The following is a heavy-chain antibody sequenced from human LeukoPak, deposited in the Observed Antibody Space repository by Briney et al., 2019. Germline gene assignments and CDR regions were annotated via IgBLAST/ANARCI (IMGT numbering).Heavy chain of an antibody. CDR1: GFTFSDYY. D-gene: IGHD2-21*02. CDR3: ARAYCGGDCYASPPGLDY. J-gene: IGHJ4*02. CDR2: ISSSGSTI. V-gene: IGHV3-11*01. Sequence: GGSLRLSCAASGFTFSDYYMSWIRQAPGKGLEWVSYISSSGSTIYYADSVKGRFTISRDNAKNSLYLQMNSLRAEDTAVYYCARAYCGGDCYASPPGLDYWGQGTLVTVSS.